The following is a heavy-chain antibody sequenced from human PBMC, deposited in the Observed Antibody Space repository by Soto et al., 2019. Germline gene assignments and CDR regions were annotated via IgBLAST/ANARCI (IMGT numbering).Heavy chain of an antibody. V-gene: IGHV4-34*01. J-gene: IGHJ5*02. D-gene: IGHD3-3*01. CDR1: GGSFSGYY. CDR2: INHSGST. CDR3: ARAISTIFGVVKGTNWFDP. Sequence: SETLSLTCAVYGGSFSGYYWSWIRQPPGKGLEWIGEINHSGSTNYNPSLKSRVTISVDTSKNQFSLKLSSVTAADTAVYYCARAISTIFGVVKGTNWFDPWGQGTLVTVSS.